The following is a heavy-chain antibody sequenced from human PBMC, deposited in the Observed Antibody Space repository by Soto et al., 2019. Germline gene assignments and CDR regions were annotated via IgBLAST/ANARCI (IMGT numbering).Heavy chain of an antibody. D-gene: IGHD3-22*01. Sequence: ASVKVSCKASGGTFSSYAISWVRQAPGQGLEWMGGIIPIFGTANYAQKFQGRVTITADESTSTAYMELSSLRSEDTAVYYCAREITMIVRAAFDIWGQGTMVTVSS. J-gene: IGHJ3*02. CDR3: AREITMIVRAAFDI. CDR1: GGTFSSYA. CDR2: IIPIFGTA. V-gene: IGHV1-69*13.